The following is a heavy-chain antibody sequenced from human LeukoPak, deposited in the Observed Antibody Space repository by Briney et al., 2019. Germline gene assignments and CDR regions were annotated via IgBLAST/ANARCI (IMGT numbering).Heavy chain of an antibody. J-gene: IGHJ4*02. CDR2: SRSKTYGGTT. D-gene: IGHD2-2*01. V-gene: IGHV3-49*04. Sequence: PGGSLRLSCAASGFTFSRYEMSWVRQAPGKGLEWVGCSRSKTYGGTTEYAASVKGRFTISRDDSKSIAYLQMNSLKTEDTAVYYCTRSRQLDYWGQGTLVTVSS. CDR3: TRSRQLDY. CDR1: GFTFSRYE.